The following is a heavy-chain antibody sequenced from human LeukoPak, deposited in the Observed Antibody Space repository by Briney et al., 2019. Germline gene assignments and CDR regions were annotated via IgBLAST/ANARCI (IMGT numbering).Heavy chain of an antibody. J-gene: IGHJ1*01. V-gene: IGHV3-53*01. CDR1: GFTVSDNY. CDR3: ARDPVWLYFNN. Sequence: GGSLRLSCAASGFTVSDNYMSWVRQAPGKGPEWVSVIYKDGTTYYAQSVKGRFTISRDNSKNTLYLQMNSLRAEDTAVYYCARDPVWLYFNNWGQGKVVTVSS. D-gene: IGHD3-22*01. CDR2: IYKDGTT.